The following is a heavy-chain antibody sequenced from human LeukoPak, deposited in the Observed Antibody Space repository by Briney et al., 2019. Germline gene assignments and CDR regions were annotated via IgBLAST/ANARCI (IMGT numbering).Heavy chain of an antibody. D-gene: IGHD6-13*01. V-gene: IGHV4-59*01. CDR1: GGSISSYC. J-gene: IGHJ4*02. CDR3: ARVQGLIAAAGDYFDY. Sequence: SETLSLTCTVSGGSISSYCWSWIRQPPGKGLEWIGYIYYSGSTNYNPSLKSRVTISVDTSKNQFSLKLSSVTAADTAVYYCARVQGLIAAAGDYFDYWGQGTLVTVSS. CDR2: IYYSGST.